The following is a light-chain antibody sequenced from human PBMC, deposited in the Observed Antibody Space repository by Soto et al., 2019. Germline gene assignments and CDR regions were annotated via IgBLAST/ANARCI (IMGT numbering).Light chain of an antibody. Sequence: EIVLTQSPGTLSLSPGERATLSCRASQSVSSSYLAWYQQKPGQAPRLLIYGASSRATGIPDRFSGSGSGTDFTLTISRLEPEDFAVYYCQQYGSSRGVPQKVFGQGTKLEIK. CDR2: GAS. J-gene: IGKJ2*01. CDR3: QQYGSSRGVPQKV. CDR1: QSVSSSY. V-gene: IGKV3-20*01.